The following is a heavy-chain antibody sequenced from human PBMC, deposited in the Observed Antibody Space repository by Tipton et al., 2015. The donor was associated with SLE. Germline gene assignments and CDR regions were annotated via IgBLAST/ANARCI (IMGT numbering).Heavy chain of an antibody. Sequence: TLSLTCTVSGGSISSHYWSWIRQPPGKGLEWIGYIYYSGSTNYNPSLKSRVTISVDTSKNQFSLKLSSVTAADTAVYYCARHWSKGYYYGMDVWGQGTTVTVSS. CDR1: GGSISSHY. J-gene: IGHJ6*02. CDR2: IYYSGST. V-gene: IGHV4-59*08. CDR3: ARHWSKGYYYGMDV.